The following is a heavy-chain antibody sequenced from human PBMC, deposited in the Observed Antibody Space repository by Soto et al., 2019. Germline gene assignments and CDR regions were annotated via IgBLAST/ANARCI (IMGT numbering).Heavy chain of an antibody. CDR3: ARDTYSGYDSNWFDP. V-gene: IGHV1-69*04. D-gene: IGHD5-12*01. J-gene: IGHJ5*02. Sequence: EASVKVSCKASGYTFTSYGISWVRQAPGQGLEWMGRIIPNHGITNYAQKFQGRVTITADKSSSTAYMELSSLRSEDTAVYYCARDTYSGYDSNWFDPWGQGTLVTVSS. CDR2: IIPNHGIT. CDR1: GYTFTSYG.